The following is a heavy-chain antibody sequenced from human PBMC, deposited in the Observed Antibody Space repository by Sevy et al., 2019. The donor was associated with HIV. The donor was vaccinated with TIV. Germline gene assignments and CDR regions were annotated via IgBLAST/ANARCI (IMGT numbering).Heavy chain of an antibody. CDR3: AGAPRPRSGGYFDYYYYGMDV. D-gene: IGHD1-26*01. Sequence: GGSLRLSCAASGFTFSSYSMNWVRQAPGKGLEWVSSISSSSSYIYYADSVKGRFTISRDNAKNSLYLQMNGLRAEDTAVYYCAGAPRPRSGGYFDYYYYGMDVWGQGTTVTVSS. CDR1: GFTFSSYS. J-gene: IGHJ6*02. V-gene: IGHV3-21*01. CDR2: ISSSSSYI.